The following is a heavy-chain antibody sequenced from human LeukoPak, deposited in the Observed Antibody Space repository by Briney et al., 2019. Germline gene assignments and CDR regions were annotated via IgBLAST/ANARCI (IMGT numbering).Heavy chain of an antibody. J-gene: IGHJ5*02. D-gene: IGHD5-18*01. V-gene: IGHV4-34*01. CDR2: INHSGST. Sequence: NASETLSLTRAVYGGSFSGYYWSWIRQPPGKGLEWIGEINHSGSTNYNPSLKSRVTISVDTSKNQFSLKLSSVTAADTAVYYCARGLGYSYGVGWFDPWGQGTLVTVSS. CDR1: GGSFSGYY. CDR3: ARGLGYSYGVGWFDP.